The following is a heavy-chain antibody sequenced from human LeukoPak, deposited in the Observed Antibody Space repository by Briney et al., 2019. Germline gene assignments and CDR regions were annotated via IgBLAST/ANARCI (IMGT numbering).Heavy chain of an antibody. CDR3: ARGIAARDTGSAFDI. J-gene: IGHJ3*02. CDR2: IYYSGST. Sequence: SETLSLNCTVTGGPIRSSNWSWIRHPPGKRLPGLPYIYYSGSTNYNPSLKSRVTISVDTSKNQFSLKLSSVTAADTAVYYCARGIAARDTGSAFDIWGQGTMLTVSS. V-gene: IGHV4-59*01. CDR1: GGPIRSSN. D-gene: IGHD6-6*01.